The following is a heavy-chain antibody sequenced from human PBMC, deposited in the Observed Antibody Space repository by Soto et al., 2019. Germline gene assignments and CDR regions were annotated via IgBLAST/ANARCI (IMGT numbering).Heavy chain of an antibody. CDR1: EFAFSTHA. V-gene: IGHV3-30-3*01. Sequence: GGSLRLSCAASEFAFSTHAMHWVRQAPGEGLEWVAVISFDGTNKYYADSVKGRFTISRDNSRSTLYLQMNSLRIEDTAVYYCSASRDYNWFDPWGQGTLVTVSS. CDR3: SASRDYNWFDP. CDR2: ISFDGTNK. D-gene: IGHD2-21*02. J-gene: IGHJ5*02.